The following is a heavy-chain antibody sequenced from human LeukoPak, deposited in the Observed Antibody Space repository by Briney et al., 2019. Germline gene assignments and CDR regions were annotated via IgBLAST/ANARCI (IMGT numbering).Heavy chain of an antibody. J-gene: IGHJ5*02. CDR3: ARDATAQTIPADNWFDP. D-gene: IGHD1-1*01. Sequence: SVNLSCKASGGTFSSYAISWVRQAPGQGLEWMGRIIPILGIANYAQKFQGRVTITADKSTSTAYMELSSLRSEDTAVYYCARDATAQTIPADNWFDPWGQGTLVTVSS. V-gene: IGHV1-69*04. CDR2: IIPILGIA. CDR1: GGTFSSYA.